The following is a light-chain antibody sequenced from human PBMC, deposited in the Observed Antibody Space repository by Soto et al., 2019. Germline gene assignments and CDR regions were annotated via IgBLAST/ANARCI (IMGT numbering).Light chain of an antibody. CDR3: QQSYSTPLT. J-gene: IGKJ3*01. CDR2: GAS. V-gene: IGKV1-39*01. Sequence: DIQMTQSPSSLSASVGDRVTITCRASQTIVRYLNWYQQKPGRAPNFLIYGASGLEGGFPSRFSGSRSGTDFTLTISSLQPEDFATYDCQQSYSTPLTFGPGTRVDVK. CDR1: QTIVRY.